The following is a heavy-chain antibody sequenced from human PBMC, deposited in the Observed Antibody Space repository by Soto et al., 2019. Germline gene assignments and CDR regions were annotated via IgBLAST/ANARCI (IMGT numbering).Heavy chain of an antibody. V-gene: IGHV4-59*08. CDR2: ISYSGST. Sequence: PSETLSLTCTVSGGSISSYYWSWIRQPPGKGLEWIGYISYSGSTDYNPSLKSRVTISVDTSKNQFSLKLSSVTATDTAVYYCVRHLTGWFYFDYWGQGTLVNVSS. CDR3: VRHLTGWFYFDY. J-gene: IGHJ4*02. D-gene: IGHD6-19*01. CDR1: GGSISSYY.